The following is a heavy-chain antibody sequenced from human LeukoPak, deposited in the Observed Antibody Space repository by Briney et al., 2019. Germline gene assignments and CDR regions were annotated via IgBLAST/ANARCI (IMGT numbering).Heavy chain of an antibody. D-gene: IGHD6-13*01. CDR1: GFIFSSYA. CDR3: AKVYSSTWHLDTFDI. J-gene: IGHJ3*02. CDR2: ISGSGGAT. Sequence: GGSLRLSCAASGFIFSSYAMGWVRRAPGKGLEWVSGISGSGGATHYVDSVKGRFTISRDNSKNTLHLQMNSLRVGDTALYYCAKVYSSTWHLDTFDIWGQGTMVTVSS. V-gene: IGHV3-23*01.